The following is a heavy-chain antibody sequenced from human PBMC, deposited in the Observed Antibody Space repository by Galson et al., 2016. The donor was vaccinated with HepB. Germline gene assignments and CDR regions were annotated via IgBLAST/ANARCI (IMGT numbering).Heavy chain of an antibody. CDR3: ARGHYDGSGYYSDYYFGMDD. J-gene: IGHJ6*02. Sequence: SETLSLTCSVSGGSISSYYWNWIRQPPGKGLEWIGYIYYSGSTEYNPSFQSRVTISVDRSKSQFSLRLSSVTSADTAVYYCARGHYDGSGYYSDYYFGMDDWGQGTTVTVSS. CDR1: GGSISSYY. D-gene: IGHD3-22*01. V-gene: IGHV4-59*01. CDR2: IYYSGST.